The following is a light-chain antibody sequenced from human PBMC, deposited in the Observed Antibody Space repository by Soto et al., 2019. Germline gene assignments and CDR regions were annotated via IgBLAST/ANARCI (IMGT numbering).Light chain of an antibody. Sequence: EIVLTQSPATLSLSPGERATLSCRASQSVSSSYLAWYQQKPGQAPRLLIYDASNRATGIPARFSGSGSGTDFTLTISSLDPADFAIYYCQQRSNWPLTCGGGTKVEIK. CDR1: QSVSSSY. J-gene: IGKJ4*01. V-gene: IGKV3-11*01. CDR3: QQRSNWPLT. CDR2: DAS.